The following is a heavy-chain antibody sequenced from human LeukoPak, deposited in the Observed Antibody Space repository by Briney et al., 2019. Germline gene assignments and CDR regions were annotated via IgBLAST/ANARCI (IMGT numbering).Heavy chain of an antibody. CDR3: AKDSIPNYYDTSTY. CDR1: GFTFSSNA. D-gene: IGHD3-22*01. V-gene: IGHV3-23*01. J-gene: IGHJ4*02. Sequence: GGSLRLSCAASGFTFSSNAMSWVRQAPGKGLEWVSAISGSGGSTYYADSVKGRFTISRDNSKNTLYLQMNSLRAEDTAVYYCAKDSIPNYYDTSTYWGQGTLVTVSS. CDR2: ISGSGGST.